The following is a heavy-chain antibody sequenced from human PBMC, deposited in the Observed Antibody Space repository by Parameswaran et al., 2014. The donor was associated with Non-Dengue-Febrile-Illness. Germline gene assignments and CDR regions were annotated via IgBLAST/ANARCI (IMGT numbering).Heavy chain of an antibody. D-gene: IGHD3-3*01. Sequence: VRQAPGKGLEWIGSIYYSGSTYYNPSLKSRVTISVDTSKNQFSLKLSSVTAADTAVYYCARRGLTYYDFWSGWKKTSSWFDPWGQGTLVTVSS. V-gene: IGHV4-39*01. CDR3: ARRGLTYYDFWSGWKKTSSWFDP. J-gene: IGHJ5*02. CDR2: IYYSGST.